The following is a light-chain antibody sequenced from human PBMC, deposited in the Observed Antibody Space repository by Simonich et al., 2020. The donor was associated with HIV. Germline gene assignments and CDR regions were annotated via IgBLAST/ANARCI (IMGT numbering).Light chain of an antibody. CDR2: DAS. Sequence: DIQMTQSPSSLSASVGDRVTITCQASQDIRYYLNWYQQKPGKAPKLVIYDASNLETGVPSRFSGSGSGTDFTFTISSLQPEDIATYYCQQYHNVPPFTFGGGTKMQIK. CDR1: QDIRYY. CDR3: QQYHNVPPFT. V-gene: IGKV1-33*01. J-gene: IGKJ4*01.